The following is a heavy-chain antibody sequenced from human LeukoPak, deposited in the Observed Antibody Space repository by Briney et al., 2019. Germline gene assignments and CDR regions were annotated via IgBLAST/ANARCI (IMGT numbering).Heavy chain of an antibody. CDR3: ARTGASYYGCDY. CDR1: GYTFTSYY. V-gene: IGHV1-46*01. D-gene: IGHD3-3*01. J-gene: IGHJ4*02. Sequence: ASVKVSCKASGYTFTSYYMHWVRQAPGQGLEWMGIINPSGGSTSYAQKFQGGVTMTRDTSTSAVYMELSSLRSEDTAVYYCARTGASYYGCDYWGQGTLVTVSS. CDR2: INPSGGST.